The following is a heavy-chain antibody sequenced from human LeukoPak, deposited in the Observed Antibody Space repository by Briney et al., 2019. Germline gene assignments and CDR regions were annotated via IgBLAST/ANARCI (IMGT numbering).Heavy chain of an antibody. CDR2: INTDGSST. D-gene: IGHD6-25*01. CDR1: GFTFNNYR. V-gene: IGHV3-74*01. Sequence: PGGSLRLSCAASGFTFNNYRMHWVRQAPGKGLVWVSRINTDGSSTTYADSVKGRFTISRDNAKNTLYLQMNSLRAEDTAVYYCARALSGYYDNWRQGTLVTVSS. J-gene: IGHJ4*02. CDR3: ARALSGYYDN.